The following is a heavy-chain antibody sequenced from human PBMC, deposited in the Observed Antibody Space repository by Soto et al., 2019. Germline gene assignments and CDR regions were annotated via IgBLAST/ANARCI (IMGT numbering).Heavy chain of an antibody. CDR3: AGGTYCRGDCYFDY. CDR1: GGSISSGTYY. V-gene: IGHV4-61*01. Sequence: SETLSLTCTVSGGSISSGTYYWSWIRQFPGKGLEWIGYIYYSGSTNYNPSLKSRVTISVGTSKNQFSLKLSSVTAADTAVYYCAGGTYCRGDCYFDYWGQGTLVTVSS. CDR2: IYYSGST. J-gene: IGHJ4*02. D-gene: IGHD2-21*02.